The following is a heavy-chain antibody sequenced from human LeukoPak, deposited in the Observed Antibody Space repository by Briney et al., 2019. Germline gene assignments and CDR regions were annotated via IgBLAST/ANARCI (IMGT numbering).Heavy chain of an antibody. D-gene: IGHD6-19*01. CDR1: GGSFSGYY. CDR2: INHSGST. CDR3: ASASSGWYNRGLSY. V-gene: IGHV4-34*01. Sequence: SETQSLTCAVYGGSFSGYYWSWIRQPPGKGLEWIGEINHSGSTNYNPSLKSRVTISVDTSKNQFSPKLSSVTAADTAVYYCASASSGWYNRGLSYWGQGTLVTVSS. J-gene: IGHJ4*02.